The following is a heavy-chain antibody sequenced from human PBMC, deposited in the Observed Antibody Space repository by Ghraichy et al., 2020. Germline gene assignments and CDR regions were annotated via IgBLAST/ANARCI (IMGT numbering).Heavy chain of an antibody. J-gene: IGHJ5*02. CDR1: GGSISSNY. CDR3: ASHPRFSYVGEFDP. D-gene: IGHD3-16*01. V-gene: IGHV4-4*07. CDR2: IYTAGSP. Sequence: SQTLSLTCTVSGGSISSNYWSWIRQPPGKELEWIGNIYTAGSPNYNPSLKSRVTISADTSKNHFSLKLSAVTAADTALYYCASHPRFSYVGEFDPWGQGILVTVSS.